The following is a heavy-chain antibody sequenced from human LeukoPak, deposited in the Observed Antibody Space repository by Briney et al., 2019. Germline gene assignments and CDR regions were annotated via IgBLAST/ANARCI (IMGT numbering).Heavy chain of an antibody. D-gene: IGHD1-26*01. Sequence: PGGSLGLSCAASGFTFSSYSMNWVRQAPGKGLEWVSAISGSGGSTYYADSVKGRFTISRDNSKNTLYLQMNSLRAEDTAVYYCAKSRSGSYAGAFDIWGQGTMVTVSS. V-gene: IGHV3-23*01. CDR3: AKSRSGSYAGAFDI. J-gene: IGHJ3*02. CDR2: ISGSGGST. CDR1: GFTFSSYS.